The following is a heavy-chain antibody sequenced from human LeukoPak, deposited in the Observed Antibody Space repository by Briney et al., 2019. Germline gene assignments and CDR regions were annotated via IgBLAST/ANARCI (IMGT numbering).Heavy chain of an antibody. CDR2: INPNSGGT. V-gene: IGHV1-2*02. J-gene: IGHJ4*02. Sequence: EASVKVSCKASGYTFTGYYMHWVRQAPGQGLEWMGWINPNSGGTNYAQKFQGRVTMTRDTSISTAYMELSKLRSDDTAVYYCARDYYDSSGYSGYWGQGTLVTVSS. CDR3: ARDYYDSSGYSGY. D-gene: IGHD3-22*01. CDR1: GYTFTGYY.